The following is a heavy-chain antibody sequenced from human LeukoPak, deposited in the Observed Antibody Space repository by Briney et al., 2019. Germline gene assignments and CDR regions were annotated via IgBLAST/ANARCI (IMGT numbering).Heavy chain of an antibody. J-gene: IGHJ6*03. V-gene: IGHV3-48*03. CDR2: ISSSGSTI. CDR3: ARDVSMVRGVTFYYYMGV. Sequence: GGSLRLSCAASGFTFSSYEMNWVRQAPGKGLEWVSYISSSGSTIYYADSVKGRFTISRDNAKNSLYLQMNSLRAEDTAVYYCARDVSMVRGVTFYYYMGVWGKGTTVTISS. CDR1: GFTFSSYE. D-gene: IGHD3-10*01.